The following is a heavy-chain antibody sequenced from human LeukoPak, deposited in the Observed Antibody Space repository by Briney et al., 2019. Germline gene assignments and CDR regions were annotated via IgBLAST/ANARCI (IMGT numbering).Heavy chain of an antibody. CDR1: GASVSSGSYY. Sequence: SETLSLTCTVSGASVSSGSYYWSWIRQPPGKGLEWIGYIYYSGSTNYNPSLKSRVTISVDTSKNQFSLKLSSVTAADTAVYYCVRGLPGSNYLFDNWGQGTLVTVSS. J-gene: IGHJ4*02. CDR2: IYYSGST. V-gene: IGHV4-61*01. CDR3: VRGLPGSNYLFDN. D-gene: IGHD4-11*01.